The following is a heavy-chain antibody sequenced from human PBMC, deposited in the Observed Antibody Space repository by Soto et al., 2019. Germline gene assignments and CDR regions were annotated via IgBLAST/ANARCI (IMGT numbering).Heavy chain of an antibody. CDR3: ARLRIPSTIFGVAKPYYYYYYMDV. J-gene: IGHJ6*03. CDR1: GGSISSYY. Sequence: SETLSLTCTVSGGSISSYYWSWIRQPPGKGLEWIGYIYYSGSTNYNPSLKSRVTISVDTSKNQFSLKLSSVTAADTAVYYCARLRIPSTIFGVAKPYYYYYYMDVWGKGTTVTVSS. CDR2: IYYSGST. D-gene: IGHD3-3*01. V-gene: IGHV4-59*08.